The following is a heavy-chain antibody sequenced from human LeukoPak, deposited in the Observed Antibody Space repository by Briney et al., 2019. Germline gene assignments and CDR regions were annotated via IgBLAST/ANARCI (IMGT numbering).Heavy chain of an antibody. Sequence: ASVKVSCTASGYTFTSYYMHWVRQAPGQGLEWMGIINPSGGSTSYAQKFQGRVTMTRDTSTSTVYMELSSLRSEDTAVYYCARDLGDDSSGYYYDGHFDYWGQGTLVTVSS. CDR2: INPSGGST. CDR1: GYTFTSYY. CDR3: ARDLGDDSSGYYYDGHFDY. V-gene: IGHV1-46*01. J-gene: IGHJ4*02. D-gene: IGHD3-22*01.